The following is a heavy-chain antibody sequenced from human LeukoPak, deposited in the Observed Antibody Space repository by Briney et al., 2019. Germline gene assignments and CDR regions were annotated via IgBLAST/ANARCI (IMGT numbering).Heavy chain of an antibody. V-gene: IGHV4-4*09. J-gene: IGHJ6*03. Sequence: PSETLSLTCTVSGASVSSHYWSWIRQPPGKGLEWIGYIYTSGSTNCNPSLKSRVTISVDTSKNQFSLKLSSVTAADTAVYYCARLAAHRNYYYYYMDVWGKGTTVTVSS. CDR3: ARLAAHRNYYYYYMDV. CDR2: IYTSGST. D-gene: IGHD6-6*01. CDR1: GASVSSHY.